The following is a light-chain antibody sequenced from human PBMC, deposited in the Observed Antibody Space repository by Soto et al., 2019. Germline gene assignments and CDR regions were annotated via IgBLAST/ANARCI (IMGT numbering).Light chain of an antibody. CDR2: GAS. Sequence: EIVLTLSPGTLSLSPGERATLSCGASHSVSSSYLAWYQQKPGQAPRLLVYGASSRATGIPDRFSGSGSGTDFTLTISRLEHEDFAVYYCQQSNNWPWTFGQGTKVDIK. V-gene: IGKV3-20*01. CDR3: QQSNNWPWT. CDR1: HSVSSSY. J-gene: IGKJ1*01.